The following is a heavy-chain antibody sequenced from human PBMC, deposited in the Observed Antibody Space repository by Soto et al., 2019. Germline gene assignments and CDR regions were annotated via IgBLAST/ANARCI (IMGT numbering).Heavy chain of an antibody. V-gene: IGHV1-46*01. J-gene: IGHJ6*02. Sequence: ASVKVSCEASGYTFTSYYMHWVRQAPGQGLEWMGIINPSGGSTSYAQKFQGRVTMTRDTSTSTVYMELSSLRSEDTAVYYCARDSLTTVVTHHYYYGMDVWGQGTTVTVSS. CDR2: INPSGGST. CDR3: ARDSLTTVVTHHYYYGMDV. D-gene: IGHD4-17*01. CDR1: GYTFTSYY.